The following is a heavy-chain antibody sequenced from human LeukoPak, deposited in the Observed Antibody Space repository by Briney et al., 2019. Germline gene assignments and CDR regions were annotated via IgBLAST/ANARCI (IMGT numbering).Heavy chain of an antibody. D-gene: IGHD1-1*01. J-gene: IGHJ4*02. Sequence: GGSLRLSCAASGFTFSSYWMHWVRQAPAKGLEWVSALSSSGGDTFYADSVKGRFTISRDTSKNTLYLQMYSLRAEDTAVYYCAKAGTGTNMIFDYWGQGTLVTVSS. CDR3: AKAGTGTNMIFDY. CDR1: GFTFSSYW. CDR2: LSSSGGDT. V-gene: IGHV3-23*01.